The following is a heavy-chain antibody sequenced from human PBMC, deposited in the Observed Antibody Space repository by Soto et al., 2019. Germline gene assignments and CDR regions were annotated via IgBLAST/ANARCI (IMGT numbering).Heavy chain of an antibody. V-gene: IGHV3-21*01. CDR1: GFTFSSYS. J-gene: IGHJ4*02. CDR3: ARMRGSYDFDY. CDR2: ISSSTGYI. Sequence: EVQLVESGGGLVKPGGSLRLSCAASGFTFSSYSMNWVHQAPGKGLEWVSSISSSTGYIDYADSVKGRFTISRDNAKNSLYLQMNSLRAEDTAVYYCARMRGSYDFDYWGQGTLVTVSS. D-gene: IGHD1-26*01.